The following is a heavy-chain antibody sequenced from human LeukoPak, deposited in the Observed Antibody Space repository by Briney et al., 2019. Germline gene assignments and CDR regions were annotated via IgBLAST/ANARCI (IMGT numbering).Heavy chain of an antibody. CDR1: GGSISSSSYY. CDR3: ASSNYYFDY. CDR2: IYYSGST. V-gene: IGHV4-39*07. D-gene: IGHD5-24*01. J-gene: IGHJ4*02. Sequence: PSETLSLTCTVSGGSISSSSYYWGWIRQPPGKGLEWIGSIYYSGSTYYNPSLKSRVTISVDTSKNQFSLKLSSVTAADTAVYYCASSNYYFDYWGQGTLVTVSS.